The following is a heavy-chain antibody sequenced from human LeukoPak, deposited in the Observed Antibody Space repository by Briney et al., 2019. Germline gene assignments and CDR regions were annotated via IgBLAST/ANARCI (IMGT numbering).Heavy chain of an antibody. D-gene: IGHD2-15*01. CDR1: GFTFSSYE. V-gene: IGHV3-48*03. CDR3: ARVFCSGGSCSFDY. Sequence: GGSLRLSCAASGFTFSSYEMNWVRQAPGKGLEWVSYISSSGSTIYYADSVKGRFTISRDNAKNSLYLQMNSLRAEDTAVYHCARVFCSGGSCSFDYWGQGTLVTVSS. J-gene: IGHJ4*02. CDR2: ISSSGSTI.